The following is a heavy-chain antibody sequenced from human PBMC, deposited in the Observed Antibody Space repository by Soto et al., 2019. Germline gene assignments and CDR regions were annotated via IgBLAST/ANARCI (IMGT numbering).Heavy chain of an antibody. D-gene: IGHD6-13*01. V-gene: IGHV3-74*01. J-gene: IGHJ6*02. CDR3: AKALTSSSWYRVYYYYGMDV. CDR1: GFTFSSDW. CDR2: INTDGSGT. Sequence: GGSLRLSCAASGFTFSSDWMHWVRQAPGKGLVWVSRINTDGSGTSYADSVKGRFTISRDNSKNTLYLQMNSLRAEDTAVYYCAKALTSSSWYRVYYYYGMDVWGQGTTVTVSS.